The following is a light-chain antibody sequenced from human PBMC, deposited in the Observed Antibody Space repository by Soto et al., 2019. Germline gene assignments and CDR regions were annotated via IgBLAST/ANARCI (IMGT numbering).Light chain of an antibody. V-gene: IGKV1-5*01. CDR3: QQYNNWPQT. J-gene: IGKJ1*01. Sequence: TQSPATLSLSPGERATLSCRASQSISSWLAWYQQKPGKAPKLLIYDASTLESGVPSRFSGSGSGTEFTLTISSLQSEDFAVYYCQQYNNWPQTFGQGTKVDIK. CDR1: QSISSW. CDR2: DAS.